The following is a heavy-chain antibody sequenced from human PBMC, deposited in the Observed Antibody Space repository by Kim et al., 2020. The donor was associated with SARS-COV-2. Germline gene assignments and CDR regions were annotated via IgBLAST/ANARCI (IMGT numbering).Heavy chain of an antibody. CDR1: GGSIATYY. V-gene: IGHV4-4*07. J-gene: IGHJ4*02. Sequence: SETLSLTCTISGGSIATYYWNWIRQPAGKGLEWIGLIYTNGNTNYNPYLKSRVTISLDTSKNQFYLKLTSVTAADTAVYYCARVFENWGQGILVTVPS. CDR3: ARVFEN. CDR2: IYTNGNT.